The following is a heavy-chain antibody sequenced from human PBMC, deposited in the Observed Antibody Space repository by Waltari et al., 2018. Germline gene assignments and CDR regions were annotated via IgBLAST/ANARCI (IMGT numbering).Heavy chain of an antibody. V-gene: IGHV1-69*04. CDR1: GGTFSSYA. CDR2: SIPCLGIA. CDR3: ARDDITGTMSFDY. J-gene: IGHJ4*02. D-gene: IGHD1-7*01. Sequence: QVQLVQSGAEVKKPGSSVKVSCKASGGTFSSYAISWVRQAPGQGLEWMGRSIPCLGIANYAQKFQGRVTITADKSTSTAYMELSSLRSEDTAVYYCARDDITGTMSFDYWGQGTLVTVSS.